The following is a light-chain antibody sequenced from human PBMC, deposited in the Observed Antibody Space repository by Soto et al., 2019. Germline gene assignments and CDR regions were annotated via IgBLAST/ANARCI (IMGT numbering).Light chain of an antibody. CDR3: QHRSNWHIT. CDR2: DAS. V-gene: IGKV3-11*01. CDR1: QSVSSY. Sequence: EIVLTQSPATLSLSPGERAALSCRASQSVSSYLAWYQQKPGQAPRLLIYDASNRATGIPARFSGSGSGTDFTLTISSLEPEDFAVYYCQHRSNWHITFGQGTRLDSK. J-gene: IGKJ5*01.